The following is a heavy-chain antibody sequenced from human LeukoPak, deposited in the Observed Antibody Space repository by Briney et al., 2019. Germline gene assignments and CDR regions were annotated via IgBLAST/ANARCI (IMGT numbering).Heavy chain of an antibody. V-gene: IGHV3-11*04. J-gene: IGHJ4*02. Sequence: PGGSLRLSCAASGFTFSDYYMSWIRQAPGKGLEWVSYISSSGSTIYYAGSVKGRFTISRDNAKNSLYLQMNSLRAEDTAVYYCARDPPLYGDYYFDYWGQGTLVTVSS. CDR1: GFTFSDYY. CDR2: ISSSGSTI. D-gene: IGHD4-17*01. CDR3: ARDPPLYGDYYFDY.